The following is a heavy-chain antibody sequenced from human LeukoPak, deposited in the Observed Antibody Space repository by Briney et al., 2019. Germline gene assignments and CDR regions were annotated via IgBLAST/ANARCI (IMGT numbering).Heavy chain of an antibody. CDR2: IIPIFGTA. D-gene: IGHD6-19*01. J-gene: IGHJ4*02. CDR1: GGTFSSYA. CDR3: ARDGDYGYSSGWLGYD. Sequence: SVKVSCKASGGTFSSYAISWVRQAPGQGLEWMGGIIPIFGTANYAQKFQGRVTITADESTSTAYMELSSLRSEDTAVYYCARDGDYGYSSGWLGYDWAQGTLVTVSS. V-gene: IGHV1-69*13.